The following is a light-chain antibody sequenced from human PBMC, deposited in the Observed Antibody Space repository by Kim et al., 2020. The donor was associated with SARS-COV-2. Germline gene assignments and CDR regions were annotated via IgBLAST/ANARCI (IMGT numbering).Light chain of an antibody. CDR2: KAS. CDR3: KQNKSAPWT. J-gene: IGKJ1*01. V-gene: IGKV1-5*03. Sequence: ATGGARDTSTGRDRQRISSWMAWYQQRPGKAPKLLIYKASSVESGVPSRCSDSGSGTEFTLTISSLQPDDFATYHRKQNKSAPWTFGQGTKVDIK. CDR1: QRISSW.